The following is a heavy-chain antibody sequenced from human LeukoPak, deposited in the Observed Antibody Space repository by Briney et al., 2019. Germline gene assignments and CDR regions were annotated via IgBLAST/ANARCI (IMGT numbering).Heavy chain of an antibody. D-gene: IGHD2-15*01. CDR3: ARDFLVVNAFDI. CDR1: GFTFSSYS. Sequence: RGSLRLSCAASGFTFSSYSMNWVRQAPGKGLEWVSSISSSNKYIYYADSVKGRFTISRDNAQNSLYLQMDSLRAEDTAVYYCARDFLVVNAFDIWGQGTMVTVSS. CDR2: ISSSNKYI. V-gene: IGHV3-21*01. J-gene: IGHJ3*02.